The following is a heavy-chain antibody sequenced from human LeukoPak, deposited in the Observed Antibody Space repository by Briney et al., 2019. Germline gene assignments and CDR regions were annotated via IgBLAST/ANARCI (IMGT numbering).Heavy chain of an antibody. J-gene: IGHJ3*02. Sequence: GGSLRLSCAASGFTFSTYAMSWVRQAPGKGLEWVSAISGSGDYTYYADSVKGRFTISRDNAKNSLYLQMNSLRAEDTAVYYCARSRGIAAAGTDAFDIWGQGTMVTVSS. CDR3: ARSRGIAAAGTDAFDI. CDR1: GFTFSTYA. CDR2: ISGSGDYT. V-gene: IGHV3-23*01. D-gene: IGHD6-13*01.